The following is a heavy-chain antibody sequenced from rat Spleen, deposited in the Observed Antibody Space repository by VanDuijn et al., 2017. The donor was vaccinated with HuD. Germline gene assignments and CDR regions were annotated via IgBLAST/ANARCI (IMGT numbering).Heavy chain of an antibody. CDR2: ISYDGSGT. CDR3: ARPNYGYPFAY. D-gene: IGHD1-11*01. J-gene: IGHJ3*01. Sequence: EVQLVESGGGLVQPGRSLKLSCAASGFTFSDYNMAWVRQAPKKGLEWVATISYDGSGTFYRDSVKGRFTISRDNARSTLYLQMDSLRSEDTVTYYCARPNYGYPFAYWGQGTLVTVSS. CDR1: GFTFSDYN. V-gene: IGHV5-7*01.